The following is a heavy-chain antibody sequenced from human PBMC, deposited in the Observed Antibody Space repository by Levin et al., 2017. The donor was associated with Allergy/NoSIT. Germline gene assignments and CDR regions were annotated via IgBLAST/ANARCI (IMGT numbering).Heavy chain of an antibody. CDR1: GGSISSGGYY. CDR2: IYYSGST. D-gene: IGHD3-22*01. Sequence: SQTLSLTRTVSGGSISSGGYYWSWIRQHPGKGLEWIGYIYYSGSTYYNPSLKSRVTISVDTSKNQFSLKLSSVTAADTAVYYCARSVLDSNYYYDSSGYYEAFDYWGQGTLVTVSS. CDR3: ARSVLDSNYYYDSSGYYEAFDY. J-gene: IGHJ4*02. V-gene: IGHV4-31*02.